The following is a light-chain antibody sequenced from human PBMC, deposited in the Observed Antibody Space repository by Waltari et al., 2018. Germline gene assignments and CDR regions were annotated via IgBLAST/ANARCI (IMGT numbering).Light chain of an antibody. CDR1: HTINNY. V-gene: IGKV1-5*01. Sequence: DIQMTQSPSTLSASEGDRVTITCRASHTINNYLAWYKQKPGKAPKLVIYDASSLESGVPSRFSGSGSGTEFTLTISSLQPDDFATYYCQQYDFYSLTFGGGTRVEIK. CDR3: QQYDFYSLT. J-gene: IGKJ4*01. CDR2: DAS.